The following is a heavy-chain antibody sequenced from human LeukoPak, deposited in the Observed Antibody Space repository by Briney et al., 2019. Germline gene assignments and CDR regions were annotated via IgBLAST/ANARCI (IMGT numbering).Heavy chain of an antibody. CDR1: GYTFTVKY. Sequence: ASVKVSCKASGYTFTVKYIHWVRQAPGQGLEWVGWMNPNSGGTNYAQKFQGRVTLTRDTSIITAYMELSSLTSDDTAVYYCARGAGSSWFDYWGQGSLVTVSS. V-gene: IGHV1-2*02. CDR3: ARGAGSSWFDY. J-gene: IGHJ4*02. CDR2: MNPNSGGT. D-gene: IGHD6-13*01.